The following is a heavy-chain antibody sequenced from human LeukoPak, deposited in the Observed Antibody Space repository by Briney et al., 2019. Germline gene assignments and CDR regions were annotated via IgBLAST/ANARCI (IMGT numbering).Heavy chain of an antibody. CDR1: GGSISSGGYY. D-gene: IGHD3-16*02. CDR3: ARANTFGGVIVNFDY. V-gene: IGHV4-31*03. J-gene: IGHJ4*02. CDR2: IYYSGST. Sequence: SQTLSLTCTVSGGSISSGGYYWSWIRQHPGKGLEWIGYIYYSGSTYYNPSLKSRVTISVDTSKNQFSLKLSSVTAADTAVYYCARANTFGGVIVNFDYWGQGTLVTVSS.